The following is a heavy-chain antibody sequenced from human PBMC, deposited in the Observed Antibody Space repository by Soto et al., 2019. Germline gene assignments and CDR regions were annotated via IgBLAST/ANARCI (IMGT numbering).Heavy chain of an antibody. Sequence: QVQLVESGGGVVQPGRSLRLSCAASGFTFSSYGMHWVRQAPGKGLEWVAVIWYDGSNKYYADSVKGRFTISRDNSKNTLYLQMHSLRAEDTAVYYCARVSVGSVAASPYYFDYWGQGTLVTVSS. V-gene: IGHV3-33*01. J-gene: IGHJ4*02. D-gene: IGHD2-15*01. CDR2: IWYDGSNK. CDR3: ARVSVGSVAASPYYFDY. CDR1: GFTFSSYG.